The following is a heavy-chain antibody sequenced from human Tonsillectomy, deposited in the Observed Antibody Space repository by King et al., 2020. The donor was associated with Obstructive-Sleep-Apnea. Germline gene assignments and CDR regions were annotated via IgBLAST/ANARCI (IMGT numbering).Heavy chain of an antibody. CDR2: ISYDGSNK. CDR1: GFTFSSYA. V-gene: IGHV3-30*04. J-gene: IGHJ4*02. Sequence: VQLVESGGGVVQPGRSLRLSCAASGFTFSSYAMHWVLQAPGKGLGWVAVISYDGSNKYYADSVKGRFTISRVNSKNTLYLQMNSLRAEDTAVYYCARDPNSSGWFGHFDYWGQGTLVTVSS. D-gene: IGHD6-19*01. CDR3: ARDPNSSGWFGHFDY.